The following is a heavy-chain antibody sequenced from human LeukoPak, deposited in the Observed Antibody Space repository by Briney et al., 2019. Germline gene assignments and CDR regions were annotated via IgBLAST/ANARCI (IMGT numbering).Heavy chain of an antibody. J-gene: IGHJ5*02. CDR2: IYYSGST. Sequence: SETLSLTCTVSGGSISSSSYYWGWIRQPPGKGLEWIGSIYYSGSTYYNPSLKSRVTISVDTSKNQFSLKLSSVTAADTAVYYRALYNWNYLGVWFDPWGQGTLVTVSS. CDR1: GGSISSSSYY. CDR3: ALYNWNYLGVWFDP. D-gene: IGHD1-7*01. V-gene: IGHV4-39*07.